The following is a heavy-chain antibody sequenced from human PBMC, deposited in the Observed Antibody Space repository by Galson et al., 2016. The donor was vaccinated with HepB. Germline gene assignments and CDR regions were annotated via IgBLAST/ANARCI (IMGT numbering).Heavy chain of an antibody. Sequence: SVKVSCKASGYTFTSFGITWVRQAPGQGLEWMGWISAFNGDTEYTQKLQGRATMTTDTSTSTAYMELRSLRSDDTAVYFCARDDHSLVRVDIWGQGTMVTVSS. J-gene: IGHJ3*02. D-gene: IGHD3-10*01. CDR1: GYTFTSFG. CDR2: ISAFNGDT. V-gene: IGHV1-18*01. CDR3: ARDDHSLVRVDI.